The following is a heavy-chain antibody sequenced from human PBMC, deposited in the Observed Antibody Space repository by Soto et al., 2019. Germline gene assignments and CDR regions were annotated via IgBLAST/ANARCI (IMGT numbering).Heavy chain of an antibody. CDR3: ASGYCSSTSCHPLGYYGMDV. V-gene: IGHV1-69*02. CDR2: IIPILGIA. CDR1: GGTFSSYT. Sequence: QVQLVQSGAEVKKPGSSVKVSCKASGGTFSSYTISWVRQAPGQGLEWMGRIIPILGIATYAQKFQGRVTITADKSTSTASMELSSLRSEDAAVYYCASGYCSSTSCHPLGYYGMDVWGQGTTVTVSS. J-gene: IGHJ6*02. D-gene: IGHD2-2*01.